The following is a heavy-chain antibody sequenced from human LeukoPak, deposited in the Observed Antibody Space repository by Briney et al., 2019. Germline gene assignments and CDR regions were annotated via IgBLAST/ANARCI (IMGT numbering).Heavy chain of an antibody. CDR3: ATLIVGAGPS. CDR1: GFTFSRYA. J-gene: IGHJ5*02. CDR2: ISGSGGST. V-gene: IGHV3-23*01. Sequence: PGGSLRLSCAASGFTFSRYAMSWVRPAPGKGPERVSAISGSGGSTYYADSVKGRFTISRDNSKNTLYLQMNSLRAEDTAVYYCATLIVGAGPSWGQGTLVTVSS. D-gene: IGHD1-26*01.